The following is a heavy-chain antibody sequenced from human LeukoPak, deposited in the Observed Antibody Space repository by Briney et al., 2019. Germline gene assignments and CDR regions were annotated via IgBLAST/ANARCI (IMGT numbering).Heavy chain of an antibody. J-gene: IGHJ4*02. D-gene: IGHD3-22*01. V-gene: IGHV3-30-3*01. CDR1: GFTFSSYA. CDR3: AKDRTPYYYDSSGTSLDY. Sequence: GGSLRLSCAASGFTFSSYAMHWVRQAPGKGLEWVAVISYDGSNKYYADSVKGRFTISRDNSKNTLYLQMNSLRAEDTAVYYCAKDRTPYYYDSSGTSLDYWGQGTLVTVSS. CDR2: ISYDGSNK.